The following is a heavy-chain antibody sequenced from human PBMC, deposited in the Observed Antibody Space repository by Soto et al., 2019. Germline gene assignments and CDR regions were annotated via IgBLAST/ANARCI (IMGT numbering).Heavy chain of an antibody. J-gene: IGHJ6*02. Sequence: QIHLIQPGAEVKKPGASVRVSCKASGYSFTGYYIHWVRQAPGQGLEWMGWINPNSGGANYAQKFQGRVTMTRDTSTTTAYMELSRLRSNDTAVFYCARSSALTISGVGGMDVWGQGATVTVSS. CDR3: ARSSALTISGVGGMDV. D-gene: IGHD3-3*01. CDR1: GYSFTGYY. CDR2: INPNSGGA. V-gene: IGHV1-2*02.